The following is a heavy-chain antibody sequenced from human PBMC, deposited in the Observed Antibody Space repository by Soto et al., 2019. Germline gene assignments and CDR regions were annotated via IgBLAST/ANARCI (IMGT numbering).Heavy chain of an antibody. CDR3: AREMYYSTYFDS. CDR2: IYWDEDK. Sequence: SGPTLVNPTQTLTLTCTFSGFSLSTSGVGVGWIRQPPGKALEWVALIYWDEDKRYSPSLKSRLTITKDTSKNQVVLTMTNMDPVDTGTYYCAREMYYSTYFDSWGQGTLVTVSS. J-gene: IGHJ4*02. D-gene: IGHD3-10*01. CDR1: GFSLSTSGVG. V-gene: IGHV2-5*02.